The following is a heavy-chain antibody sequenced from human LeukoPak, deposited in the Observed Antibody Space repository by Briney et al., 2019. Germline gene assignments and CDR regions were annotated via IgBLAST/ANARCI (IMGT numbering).Heavy chain of an antibody. Sequence: GGSLRLSCAASGFTFSSYAMHWVRQAPGKGLEWVAVISYDGSNKYYADSVKGRFTISRDNSKNTLYLQMNSLRTEDTAVYYCAKVRWDNSGWYYLDYWGQGTLVTVSS. J-gene: IGHJ4*02. CDR2: ISYDGSNK. D-gene: IGHD6-19*01. CDR1: GFTFSSYA. V-gene: IGHV3-30*04. CDR3: AKVRWDNSGWYYLDY.